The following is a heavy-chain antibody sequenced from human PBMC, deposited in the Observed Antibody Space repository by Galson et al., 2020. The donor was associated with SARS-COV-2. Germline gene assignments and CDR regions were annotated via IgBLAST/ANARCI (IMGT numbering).Heavy chain of an antibody. D-gene: IGHD6-19*01. V-gene: IGHV3-23*01. CDR2: ISTTGGST. Sequence: GESLKISCEASGFTFSNSAMSWVRHVPGKGLEWVSSISTTGGSTYYADSVKGRFTISRDNFKNSLSLQMDSLKVDDTAVYYCAKAQQWLALFDFWGQGVQVTVSS. CDR1: GFTFSNSA. J-gene: IGHJ4*02. CDR3: AKAQQWLALFDF.